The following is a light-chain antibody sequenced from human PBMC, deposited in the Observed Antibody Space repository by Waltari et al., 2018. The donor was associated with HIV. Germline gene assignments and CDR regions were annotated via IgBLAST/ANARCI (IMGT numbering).Light chain of an antibody. CDR2: KAS. CDR1: QSVSTW. Sequence: DIQMTQYPSTLPASVGDRVTITCRASQSVSTWVAWYQQKPGKVPKLLIYKASSLESGVPSRFSCSGSRTEFTLTISSLQPDDFATYYCQQYLTYPYTFGQGTQLEI. J-gene: IGKJ2*01. CDR3: QQYLTYPYT. V-gene: IGKV1-5*03.